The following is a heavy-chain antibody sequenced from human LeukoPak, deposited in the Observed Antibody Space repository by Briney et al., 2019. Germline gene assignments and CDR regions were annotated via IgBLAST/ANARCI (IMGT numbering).Heavy chain of an antibody. D-gene: IGHD3-9*01. CDR3: AKAHTTSILTGYHCFDF. J-gene: IGHJ4*02. V-gene: IGHV3-23*01. CDR2: ISGSGGST. CDR1: GFTFSVYA. Sequence: GGSLRLSCAASGFTFSVYAMSWVRQAPGKGLEWVSTISGSGGSTYYADSVKGRFTISRDNSENTLYLQMNSLRAEDTAIYYCAKAHTTSILTGYHCFDFWGQGSLVTVSS.